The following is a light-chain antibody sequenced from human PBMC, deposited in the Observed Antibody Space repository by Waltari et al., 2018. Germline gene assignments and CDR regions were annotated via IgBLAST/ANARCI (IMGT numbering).Light chain of an antibody. CDR2: EVT. CDR1: SGDVGNYAY. J-gene: IGLJ2*01. Sequence: QSALTQPPSASGSPGQSVTISCTGTSGDVGNYAYVSWYQQHPDKAPKLLIYEVTKRPPGGPDRFSGSTSAHTASLTVSGLQPEDEADYYGSSYAGTTGGEIFGGGTKLTVL. CDR3: SSYAGTTGGEI. V-gene: IGLV2-8*01.